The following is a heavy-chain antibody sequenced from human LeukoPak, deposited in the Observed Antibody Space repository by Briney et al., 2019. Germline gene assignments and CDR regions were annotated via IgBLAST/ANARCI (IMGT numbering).Heavy chain of an antibody. CDR3: ARGTNIVVVVAATSFSY. D-gene: IGHD2-15*01. J-gene: IGHJ4*02. V-gene: IGHV1-8*01. CDR1: GYTFTSYD. Sequence: ASVKVSCKASGYTFTSYDINWVRQATGQGLEWMGWMNPNSGNTGYAQKFQGRVTMTRNTSISTAYMELSRLRSDDTAVYYCARGTNIVVVVAATSFSYWGQGTLVTVSS. CDR2: MNPNSGNT.